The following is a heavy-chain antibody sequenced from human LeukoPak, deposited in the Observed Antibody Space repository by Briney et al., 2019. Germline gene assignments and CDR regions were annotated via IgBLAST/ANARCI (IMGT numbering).Heavy chain of an antibody. V-gene: IGHV3-74*01. CDR3: AKGGEVSSWYKRLKLYFDY. D-gene: IGHD6-13*01. J-gene: IGHJ4*02. CDR2: TNSDGSSR. Sequence: GGSLRLSCAVSGFTFSGHWMFWVRQAPGKGLEWVSSTNSDGSSRGYTDSVKGRFTISRDNSKNTLFLQMNSLRAEDTAVYYCAKGGEVSSWYKRLKLYFDYWGQGTLVTVSS. CDR1: GFTFSGHW.